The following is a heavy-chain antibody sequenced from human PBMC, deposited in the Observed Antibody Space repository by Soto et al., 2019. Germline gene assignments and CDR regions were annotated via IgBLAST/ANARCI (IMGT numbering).Heavy chain of an antibody. D-gene: IGHD3-22*01. J-gene: IGHJ5*02. Sequence: PSETLSLTYTVSGGSISSGDYYWSWIRQPPGTGLEWIGYIYYSGSTYYNPSLKSRLTISLDTSKNQFSLKLTSVTAADTAVYYCARDTSDGISAYFPWGQGTLVTVSS. V-gene: IGHV4-30-4*01. CDR2: IYYSGST. CDR3: ARDTSDGISAYFP. CDR1: GGSISSGDYY.